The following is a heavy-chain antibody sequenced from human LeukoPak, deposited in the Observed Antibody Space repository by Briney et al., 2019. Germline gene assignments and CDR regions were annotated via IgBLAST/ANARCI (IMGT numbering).Heavy chain of an antibody. CDR1: GLIFSDAW. Sequence: GGSLRLSCAASGLIFSDAWMGWVRQAPGKGLEWVGRTANKINSERKDYAAPVRGRFSISRDDSENTLYLQMNGLQTEDTGVYYCTTEGQQMESSGFDSWGRGTPVTVSS. CDR3: TTEGQQMESSGFDS. J-gene: IGHJ4*02. D-gene: IGHD6-13*01. V-gene: IGHV3-15*04. CDR2: TANKINSERK.